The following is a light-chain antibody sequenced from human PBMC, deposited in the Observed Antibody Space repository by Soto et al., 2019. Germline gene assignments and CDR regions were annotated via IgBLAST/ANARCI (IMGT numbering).Light chain of an antibody. Sequence: QSALTQPRSVSGSPGQSVTISCTGTSSDVSNYNYVSWYQQHPGKAPKVMIYDVNKWPSGVPDRFSGSKSGNTASLTISGLQAEDEADYYCCSYAGSYTWVFGGGTQLTVL. J-gene: IGLJ3*02. CDR2: DVN. V-gene: IGLV2-11*01. CDR3: CSYAGSYTWV. CDR1: SSDVSNYNY.